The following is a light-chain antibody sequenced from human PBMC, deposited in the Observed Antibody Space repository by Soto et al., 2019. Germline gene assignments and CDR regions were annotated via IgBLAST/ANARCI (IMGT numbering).Light chain of an antibody. CDR3: LQDYSYPRT. J-gene: IGKJ1*01. CDR2: GTS. Sequence: AIQMTQSPSSLSASVGDRVTITCRASQAIRTDLGWYQQRPGKAPKLLIYGTSNLQSGVPSRFSGSGSGTDFTLTINSRPPEDFATYYCLQDYSYPRTFGQGTKVDIK. V-gene: IGKV1-6*01. CDR1: QAIRTD.